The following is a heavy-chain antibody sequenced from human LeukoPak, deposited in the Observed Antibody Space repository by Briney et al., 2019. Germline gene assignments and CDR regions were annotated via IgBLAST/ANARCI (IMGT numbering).Heavy chain of an antibody. Sequence: GGSLRLSCGASGFTFRNFWMNWVRQAPGKGLEWVANIKDDGSDKCYVDSVKGRFTISRDNAKNSLYLQMNSLRAEDTAVYYCAREGGSYGFDPWGQGTLVTVSS. V-gene: IGHV3-7*01. CDR3: AREGGSYGFDP. J-gene: IGHJ5*02. CDR1: GFTFRNFW. CDR2: IKDDGSDK. D-gene: IGHD1-26*01.